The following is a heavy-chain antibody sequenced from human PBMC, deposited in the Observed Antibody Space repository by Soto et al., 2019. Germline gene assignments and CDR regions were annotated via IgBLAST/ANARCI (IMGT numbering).Heavy chain of an antibody. Sequence: SVKVSCKTFGGTFSTYTINWVRQAPGQGLVWMGSIIPFLNISNNARNFLGRLTIAADESTSTAYMELESLSPEDTPIYFCATVGAQNDHWGQGTLVTVSS. J-gene: IGHJ5*02. V-gene: IGHV1-69*02. CDR2: IIPFLNIS. D-gene: IGHD1-26*01. CDR1: GGTFSTYT. CDR3: ATVGAQNDH.